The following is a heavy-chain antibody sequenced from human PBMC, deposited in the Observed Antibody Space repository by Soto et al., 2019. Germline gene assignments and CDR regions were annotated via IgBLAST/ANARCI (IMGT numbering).Heavy chain of an antibody. CDR1: GFTFSSYA. D-gene: IGHD3-22*01. V-gene: IGHV3-23*01. CDR3: AKDRDYYDSSGYYYMFDY. Sequence: GGSLRLSCAASGFTFSSYAMSWVRQAPGKGLEWVSAISGSGGSTYYADSVKGRFTISRDNSKNTLYLQMNSLRAEDTAVYYCAKDRDYYDSSGYYYMFDYWGQGTRVTVSS. CDR2: ISGSGGST. J-gene: IGHJ4*02.